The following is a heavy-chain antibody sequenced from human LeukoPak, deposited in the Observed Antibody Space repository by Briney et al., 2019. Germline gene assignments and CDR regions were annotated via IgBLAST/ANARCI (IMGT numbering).Heavy chain of an antibody. CDR1: GFTFSSNA. J-gene: IGHJ3*02. CDR2: ISHDGSNK. V-gene: IGHV3-30*14. Sequence: PGRSLRLSCAASGFTFSSNAMHWVRQAPGKGLEWVAVISHDGSNKYYADSVKGRFTISRDNSKNTLYLQMNSLRAEDTAVYYCARESGSYSDAFDIWGQGTMVTVSS. D-gene: IGHD1-26*01. CDR3: ARESGSYSDAFDI.